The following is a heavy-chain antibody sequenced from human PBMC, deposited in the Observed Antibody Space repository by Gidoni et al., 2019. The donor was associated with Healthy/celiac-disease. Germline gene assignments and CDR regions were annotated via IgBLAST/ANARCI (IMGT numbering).Heavy chain of an antibody. Sequence: EVQLVESGGGLVQPGRSLRLSCAASGFHFDDYAMHWVRQAPGKGLEWVSGISWNSGSIGYADSVKGRFTISRDNAKNSLYLQMNSLRAEDTALYYCAKDGEGMTAIPYFDYWGQGTLVTVSS. D-gene: IGHD2-21*02. J-gene: IGHJ4*02. CDR2: ISWNSGSI. CDR3: AKDGEGMTAIPYFDY. V-gene: IGHV3-9*01. CDR1: GFHFDDYA.